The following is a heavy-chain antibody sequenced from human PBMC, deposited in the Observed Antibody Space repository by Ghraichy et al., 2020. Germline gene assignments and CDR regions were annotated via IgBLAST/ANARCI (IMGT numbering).Heavy chain of an antibody. CDR3: ARGINYFDP. D-gene: IGHD1-7*01. J-gene: IGHJ5*02. CDR2: ITTSKGNT. Sequence: ASVKASCKTSGYSFTNYGITWVRQAPGQGLEWMGWITTSKGNTQSAQKLQGRVTMTTDTSTSTVYMELRSLRYDDTAVYYCARGINYFDPWGQGTLVTVSS. V-gene: IGHV1-18*04. CDR1: GYSFTNYG.